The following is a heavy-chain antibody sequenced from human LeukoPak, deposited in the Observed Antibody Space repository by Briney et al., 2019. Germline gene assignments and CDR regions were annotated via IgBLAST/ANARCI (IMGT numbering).Heavy chain of an antibody. CDR2: IYYSGST. CDR3: ARANYPGYSSSWYDY. J-gene: IGHJ4*02. Sequence: PSETLSLTCTVSGGSFNTYYWSWIRQPPGKGLEWLGYIYYSGSTNYNPSLKSRVTISVDTSKNQFSLKLSSVTAADTAVYYCARANYPGYSSSWYDYWGQGTLVTVSS. V-gene: IGHV4-59*01. CDR1: GGSFNTYY. D-gene: IGHD6-13*01.